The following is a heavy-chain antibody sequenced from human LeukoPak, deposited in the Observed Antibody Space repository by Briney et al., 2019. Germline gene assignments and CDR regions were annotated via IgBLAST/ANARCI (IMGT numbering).Heavy chain of an antibody. J-gene: IGHJ4*02. V-gene: IGHV3-64*01. CDR1: GFTFSSYA. CDR3: ARVDSSSWVY. CDR2: ISSNGGST. D-gene: IGHD6-13*01. Sequence: PGGSLRLSCAASGFTFSSYAMHWVRQAPGKGLEYVSAISSNGGSTYYANSVKGRFTIFRDNSKNTLYLQMGSLRAEDMAVYYCARVDSSSWVYWGQGTLVTVSS.